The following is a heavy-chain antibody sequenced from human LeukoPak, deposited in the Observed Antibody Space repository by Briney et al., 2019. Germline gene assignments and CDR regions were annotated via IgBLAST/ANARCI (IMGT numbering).Heavy chain of an antibody. CDR1: GYTFITYY. V-gene: IGHV1-46*01. CDR2: INPSGGST. D-gene: IGHD2-21*02. Sequence: ASVKVSCKASGYTFITYYMHWVRQAPGQGLEWMGIINPSGGSTSYAQKFQGRATMTGDTSTSTGYMELSSLRSEDTAVYYCARSRLLLDYWGQGTLVTVSS. CDR3: ARSRLLLDY. J-gene: IGHJ4*02.